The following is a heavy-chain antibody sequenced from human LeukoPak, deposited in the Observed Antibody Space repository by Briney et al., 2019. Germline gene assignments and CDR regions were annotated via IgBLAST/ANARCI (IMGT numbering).Heavy chain of an antibody. Sequence: PGGSLRLSCAASGFTFSSYDIHWVRQAPGKGLEWVAFIRYDGSNKYYADSVRGRFTISRDNSNNTLYLQMNSLRAEDTAVYFCAKGSKAVLFTRDHYMDVWGKGTTVTISS. D-gene: IGHD6-19*01. J-gene: IGHJ6*03. CDR2: IRYDGSNK. V-gene: IGHV3-30*02. CDR1: GFTFSSYD. CDR3: AKGSKAVLFTRDHYMDV.